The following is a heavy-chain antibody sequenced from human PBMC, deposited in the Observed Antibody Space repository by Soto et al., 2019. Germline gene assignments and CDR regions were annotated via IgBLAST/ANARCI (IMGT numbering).Heavy chain of an antibody. J-gene: IGHJ4*02. D-gene: IGHD3-16*01. CDR1: GGPFSSYA. CDR2: IIPIFGTA. Sequence: GASVKVACKASGGPFSSYAISWVRQAPGQGLEWMGGIIPIFGTANYAEKFQGRVTIPADEYTSTAYMELSSLRSEDTAVYYCARDGGRGPRPDYWGQGXLVTVSS. CDR3: ARDGGRGPRPDY. V-gene: IGHV1-69*13.